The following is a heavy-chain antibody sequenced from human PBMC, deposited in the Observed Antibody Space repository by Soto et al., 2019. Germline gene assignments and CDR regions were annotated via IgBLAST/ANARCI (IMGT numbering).Heavy chain of an antibody. D-gene: IGHD2-21*01. CDR1: GFSVGGHY. Sequence: EERLVQSGGGLVQPGGSLRLSCAASGFSVGGHYMSWVRQAPGKGLELVSLIYSGGNPFYADSMKGRFTLSRDNSNNMLYLQMDSLGAEDTAVYYCARGPNSDCWGQGTLVIVSS. CDR2: IYSGGNP. CDR3: ARGPNSDC. J-gene: IGHJ4*02. V-gene: IGHV3-53*01.